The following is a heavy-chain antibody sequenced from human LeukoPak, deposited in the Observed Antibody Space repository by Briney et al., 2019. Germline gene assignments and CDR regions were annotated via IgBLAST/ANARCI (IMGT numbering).Heavy chain of an antibody. CDR2: ISSSSSYI. J-gene: IGHJ4*02. CDR3: ARVPPSHYYGSGSYGAIDY. V-gene: IGHV3-21*06. D-gene: IGHD3-10*01. Sequence: GGSLRLSCAASGFTFSSYSMNWVRQAPGKGLGWVSSISSSSSYIYYADSVKGRFTISRDNAKNSLYLQINSLRAEDTAVYYCARVPPSHYYGSGSYGAIDYWGQGTLVTVSS. CDR1: GFTFSSYS.